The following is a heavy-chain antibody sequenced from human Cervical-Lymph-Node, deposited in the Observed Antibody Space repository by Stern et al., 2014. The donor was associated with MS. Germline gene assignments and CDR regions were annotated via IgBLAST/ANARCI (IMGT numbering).Heavy chain of an antibody. CDR2: ISPMFGRT. CDR1: GGTFSTHV. Sequence: VQLEESGAEVKKPGSSVRVSCKASGGTFSTHVISWIRQAPGQGLEWMGGISPMFGRTSYAQKFQGRLRITADESTTTAHMEFSSLTSEDVAVYYCAKERGDSFDFAPWGQGTLVTVSS. D-gene: IGHD3-9*01. CDR3: AKERGDSFDFAP. V-gene: IGHV1-69*01. J-gene: IGHJ5*02.